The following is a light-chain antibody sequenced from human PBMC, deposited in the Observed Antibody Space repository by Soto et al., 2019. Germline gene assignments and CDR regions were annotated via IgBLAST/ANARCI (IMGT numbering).Light chain of an antibody. CDR1: QNILYSSNSKNY. CDR3: QQYYSTPIT. Sequence: DFVMTQCPDSLSVSLVEMSTINVKSIQNILYSSNSKNYLGWYQQKPGQPPKLLIYWASTRESGVPDRFSGSGSGTDFTLTISSLQAEDVAVYYCQQYYSTPITFGQGTRLEIK. J-gene: IGKJ5*01. CDR2: WAS. V-gene: IGKV4-1*01.